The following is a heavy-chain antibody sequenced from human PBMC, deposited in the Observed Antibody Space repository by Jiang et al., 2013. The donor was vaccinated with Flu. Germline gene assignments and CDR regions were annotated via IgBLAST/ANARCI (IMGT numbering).Heavy chain of an antibody. V-gene: IGHV4-39*01. CDR2: IYYSGST. CDR3: ARLPGYGSGAYDYFGMDV. J-gene: IGHJ6*02. Sequence: GSIYYSGSTYYNPSLKSRVTISVDTSKNQFSLRLTSVTAADTAVYYCARLPGYGSGAYDYFGMDVWGQGTTVTVS. D-gene: IGHD3-10*01.